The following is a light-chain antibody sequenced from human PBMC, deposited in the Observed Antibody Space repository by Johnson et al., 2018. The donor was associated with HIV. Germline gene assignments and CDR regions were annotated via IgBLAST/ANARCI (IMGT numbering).Light chain of an antibody. J-gene: IGLJ1*01. V-gene: IGLV1-51*02. CDR2: ENN. CDR1: SSNIGNNY. Sequence: QSVLTQSPSVSAAPGQKVTISCSGSSSNIGNNYVSWYQQLPGTAPKLLIYENNKRPSGIPDRFSGSKSGTSATLGITGLQTVDEADYYCGTWDISLRVGFFGTGTKVTVL. CDR3: GTWDISLRVGF.